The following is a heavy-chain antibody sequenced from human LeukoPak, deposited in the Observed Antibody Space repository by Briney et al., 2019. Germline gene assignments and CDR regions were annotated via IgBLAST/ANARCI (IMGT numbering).Heavy chain of an antibody. Sequence: GGSLRLSCAASGFTFSSYSMNWVRQAPGKGLEWVSYISSSSSTIYYADSVKGRFTISRDNSKNTLYLQMNSLRAEDTAVYYCANDLGWIQLNLGRGQGTLVTVSS. D-gene: IGHD5-18*01. CDR3: ANDLGWIQLNLG. V-gene: IGHV3-48*01. CDR2: ISSSSSTI. J-gene: IGHJ4*02. CDR1: GFTFSSYS.